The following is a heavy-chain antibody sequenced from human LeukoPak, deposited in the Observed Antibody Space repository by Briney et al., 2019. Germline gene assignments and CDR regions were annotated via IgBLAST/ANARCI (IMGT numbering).Heavy chain of an antibody. CDR1: GFTFSDYY. CDR3: ARVRGSYCSDY. D-gene: IGHD1-26*01. J-gene: IGHJ4*02. CDR2: ISSSGSAI. V-gene: IGHV3-11*04. Sequence: GGSLRPSCAASGFTFSDYYMSWIRQAPGKGLEWVSYISSSGSAIKYADSVKGRFTISRDNAKNSLYLQMNSLRADDTAMYYCARVRGSYCSDYWGQGTLVTVSS.